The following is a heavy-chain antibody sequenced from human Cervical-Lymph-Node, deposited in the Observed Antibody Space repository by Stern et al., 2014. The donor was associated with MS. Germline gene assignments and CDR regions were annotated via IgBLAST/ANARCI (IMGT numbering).Heavy chain of an antibody. CDR3: ARDQLDGLDV. J-gene: IGHJ6*02. D-gene: IGHD1-1*01. V-gene: IGHV1-69*09. Sequence: QMQLVQSGAEVKKPGSSVRVSCKASGGSFSSYTIHWIRQAPGEGLEWLGRVIPIMCIANYAQKFQGRVSITAAKSTGPAYMDLSSLTSDDTAIYFCARDQLDGLDVWGHGTPVIVSS. CDR1: GGSFSSYT. CDR2: VIPIMCIA.